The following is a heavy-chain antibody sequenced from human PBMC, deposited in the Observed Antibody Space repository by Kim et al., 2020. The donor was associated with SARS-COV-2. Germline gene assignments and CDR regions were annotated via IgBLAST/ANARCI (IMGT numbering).Heavy chain of an antibody. CDR2: INPNSGGT. J-gene: IGHJ5*02. Sequence: ASVKVSCKASGYTFTGYYMHWVRQAPGQGLEWMGWINPNSGGTNFAQKFQGRVTMTRDTSISTAYMELSRLRSDDTAVYYCAREGCSGGSCPKKYNWFDPWGQGTLVTVSS. CDR1: GYTFTGYY. V-gene: IGHV1-2*02. CDR3: AREGCSGGSCPKKYNWFDP. D-gene: IGHD2-15*01.